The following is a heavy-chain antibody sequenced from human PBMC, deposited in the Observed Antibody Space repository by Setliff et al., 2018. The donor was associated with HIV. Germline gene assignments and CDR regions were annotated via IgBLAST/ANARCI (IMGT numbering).Heavy chain of an antibody. CDR3: SRDDISGQWLLDY. V-gene: IGHV3-48*03. J-gene: IGHJ4*02. CDR1: GFSFSSSE. CDR2: IDPTGATM. D-gene: IGHD5-12*01. Sequence: HPGGSLRLSCVASGFSFSSSEMTWIRQAPGKGLEFVSFIDPTGATMHYADSVKGRFIISRDNAKKSLYPQMNGLRAGDTAVYYCSRDDISGQWLLDYWGQGALVTVSS.